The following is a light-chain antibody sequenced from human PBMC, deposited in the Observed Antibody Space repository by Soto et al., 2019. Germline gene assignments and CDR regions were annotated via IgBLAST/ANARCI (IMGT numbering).Light chain of an antibody. CDR1: QSVSSN. CDR3: QQYNNWPPRT. V-gene: IGKV3-15*01. CDR2: GAS. Sequence: EIVMTQSPATLSVSPGERATLSCRASQSVSSNLAWYQQKPGQAPRLLIYGASTRATGIPARFSGSGSGTEFTLTISSLQSEDFAVYYGQQYNNWPPRTFGQGTKVEI. J-gene: IGKJ1*01.